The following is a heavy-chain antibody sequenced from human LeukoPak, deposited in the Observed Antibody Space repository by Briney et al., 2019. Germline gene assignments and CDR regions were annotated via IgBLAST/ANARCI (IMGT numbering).Heavy chain of an antibody. V-gene: IGHV1-46*01. D-gene: IGHD3-16*01. CDR1: GYTFTIYY. CDR3: ARVGAGSEFDY. Sequence: ASVKVSCKASGYTFTIYYIHWVRQAPGRGLEWMGVISPSGGSTTYAQKFQGRVTMTRDTSTSTVYMELSSLRSEDTAVYYCARVGAGSEFDYWGQGTLVTVSS. CDR2: ISPSGGST. J-gene: IGHJ4*02.